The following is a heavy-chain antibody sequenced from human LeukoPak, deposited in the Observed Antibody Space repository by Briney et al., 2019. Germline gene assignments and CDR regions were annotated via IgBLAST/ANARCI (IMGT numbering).Heavy chain of an antibody. CDR2: ISDSGGST. CDR1: AFPFSSYA. Sequence: GGSLRLSCSASAFPFSSYAMHRVRQAPGEGLEYVSAISDSGGSTYYADSVKGRFTISRDNSKNTLYLQMSSLRAEDTAVYFCVRGDSFGPYGMDVWGRGTTVTVSS. V-gene: IGHV3-64D*09. J-gene: IGHJ6*02. D-gene: IGHD2-15*01. CDR3: VRGDSFGPYGMDV.